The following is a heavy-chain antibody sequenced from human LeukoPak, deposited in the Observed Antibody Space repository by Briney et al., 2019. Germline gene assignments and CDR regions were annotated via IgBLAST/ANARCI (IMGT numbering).Heavy chain of an antibody. V-gene: IGHV4-34*01. Sequence: PSETLSLTCAVYGGSFSGYYWSWIRQPPGKGLEWIGEINHSGSTNYNPSLKSGVTISENTSKNQFSLKLRSVTAADTAVYYCARASPYIIVVVPAARGWFDHWGQGTLVTVSS. CDR3: ARASPYIIVVVPAARGWFDH. J-gene: IGHJ5*02. CDR2: INHSGST. D-gene: IGHD2-2*01. CDR1: GGSFSGYY.